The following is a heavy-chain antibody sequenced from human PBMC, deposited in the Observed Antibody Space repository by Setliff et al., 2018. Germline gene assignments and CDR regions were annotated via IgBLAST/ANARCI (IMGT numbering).Heavy chain of an antibody. V-gene: IGHV1-18*01. CDR2: ISAYNGNT. CDR3: ARIPYGGKGGYFQH. Sequence: PVASMKVSCKASGYTFTSYGISWVRQAPGQGLEWMGWISAYNGNTNYAQKLQGRVTMTTDTSTSTAYMELRSLRSDDTAVYYCARIPYGGKGGYFQHWGQGTQVTVSS. J-gene: IGHJ1*01. D-gene: IGHD4-17*01. CDR1: GYTFTSYG.